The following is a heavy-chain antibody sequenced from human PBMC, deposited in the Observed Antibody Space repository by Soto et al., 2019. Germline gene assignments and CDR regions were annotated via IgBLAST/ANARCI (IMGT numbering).Heavy chain of an antibody. Sequence: QEQLVESGGGVVPPGRSLKLSCAASGFIFSNYGMHWVRQPPGKGLEWVAVIWSDGSDERYADSVAGRFSISRDNSKNTLYLQMNSLRVEDTALYYCARVGCSGGTCYNWFDPWGQGTLVTVSS. CDR3: ARVGCSGGTCYNWFDP. V-gene: IGHV3-33*01. CDR1: GFIFSNYG. CDR2: IWSDGSDE. J-gene: IGHJ5*02. D-gene: IGHD2-15*01.